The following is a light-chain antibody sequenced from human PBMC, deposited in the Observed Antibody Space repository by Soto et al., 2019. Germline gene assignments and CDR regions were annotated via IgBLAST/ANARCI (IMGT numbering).Light chain of an antibody. CDR2: EGT. CDR3: CSYAGFSTLV. Sequence: QSALTQPASVSGSPGQSVTISCTGSSSDVGTYDLVSWYQQHPGKAPKILIYEGTKRPSGVSNRFSGSKSGNTASLTISGLQVEDEADYFCCSYAGFSTLVFGGGTKLTVL. CDR1: SSDVGTYDL. V-gene: IGLV2-23*01. J-gene: IGLJ3*02.